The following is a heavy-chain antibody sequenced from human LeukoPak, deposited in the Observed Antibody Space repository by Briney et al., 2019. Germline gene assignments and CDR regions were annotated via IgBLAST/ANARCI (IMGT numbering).Heavy chain of an antibody. V-gene: IGHV1-46*01. CDR2: INPSGGGT. D-gene: IGHD6-19*01. J-gene: IGHJ4*02. Sequence: ASVKVSCKASGYTFTSYYMHWARQAPGQGLEWMGIINPSGGGTSYAQKFQGRVTMTRDTSTSTVYMELSSLRSEDTAVYYCARDLSPGIAVEPFDYWGQGTLVTVSS. CDR3: ARDLSPGIAVEPFDY. CDR1: GYTFTSYY.